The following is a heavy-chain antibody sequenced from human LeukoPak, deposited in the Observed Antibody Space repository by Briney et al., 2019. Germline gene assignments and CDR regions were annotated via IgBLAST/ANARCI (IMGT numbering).Heavy chain of an antibody. CDR3: ARGSSNTNGKFPNDY. CDR1: GYTFTGYY. J-gene: IGHJ4*02. Sequence: GASVKVSCKASGYTFTGYYIHWVRQAPGQGLEWMGWIKPNSGATSFAQKFHGRVTMPRDTSISTAYMELSTLRSDDTAVYYCARGSSNTNGKFPNDYWGQGTLVTVSS. CDR2: IKPNSGAT. V-gene: IGHV1-2*02. D-gene: IGHD2-2*01.